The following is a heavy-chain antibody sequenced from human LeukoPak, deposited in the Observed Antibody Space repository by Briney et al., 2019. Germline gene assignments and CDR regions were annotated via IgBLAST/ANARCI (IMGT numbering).Heavy chain of an antibody. D-gene: IGHD2-2*03. CDR2: INTDGSST. Sequence: GGSLRLSCAASGFTFSSYWMHWVRQVPGKGLVWVSRINTDGSSTNYTDSVKGRFTISRDNAKNTLYLEMNSLTAEDTAVYYCLRHGSPNYWGQGTLVTVSS. CDR3: LRHGSPNY. J-gene: IGHJ4*02. V-gene: IGHV3-74*01. CDR1: GFTFSSYW.